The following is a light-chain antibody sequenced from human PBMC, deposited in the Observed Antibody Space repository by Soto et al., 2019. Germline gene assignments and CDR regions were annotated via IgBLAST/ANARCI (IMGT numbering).Light chain of an antibody. J-gene: IGLJ1*01. CDR2: EVS. CDR3: SSYTSSSTPLYG. Sequence: QSVLTQPASVSGSPGQSITISCTGTSSDVGGYNYVSWYQQHPGKAPKLMIYEVSNRPSGVSNRFSGSKSGNTASLTISGLQAEDEADYYCSSYTSSSTPLYGFGTGTKGTVL. CDR1: SSDVGGYNY. V-gene: IGLV2-14*01.